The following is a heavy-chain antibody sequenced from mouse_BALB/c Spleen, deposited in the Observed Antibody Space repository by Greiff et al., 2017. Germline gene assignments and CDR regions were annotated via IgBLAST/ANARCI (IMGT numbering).Heavy chain of an antibody. Sequence: VQLQQSGAELVKPGASVKLSCTASGFNIKDTYMHWVKQRPEQGLEWIGRIDPANGNTKYDPKFQGKATTTADTSSNTAYLQLSSLTSEDTAVYYCARSTTRYAMDYWGQGTSVTVSS. D-gene: IGHD1-1*01. V-gene: IGHV14-3*02. CDR1: GFNIKDTY. CDR3: ARSTTRYAMDY. CDR2: IDPANGNT. J-gene: IGHJ4*01.